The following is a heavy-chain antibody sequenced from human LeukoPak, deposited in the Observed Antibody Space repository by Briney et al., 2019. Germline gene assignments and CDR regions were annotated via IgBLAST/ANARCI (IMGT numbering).Heavy chain of an antibody. CDR1: GFTFSSYA. J-gene: IGHJ4*02. CDR3: AKDLLDYYYDSSGYHSY. D-gene: IGHD3-22*01. CDR2: ISGSGGST. Sequence: GGSLSLSCAASGFTFSSYAMSWVRQAPGKGLECVSAISGSGGSTYYADSVKGRFTISRDNSKNTLYLQMNSLRAEDTAVYYCAKDLLDYYYDSSGYHSYWGQGTLVTVSS. V-gene: IGHV3-23*01.